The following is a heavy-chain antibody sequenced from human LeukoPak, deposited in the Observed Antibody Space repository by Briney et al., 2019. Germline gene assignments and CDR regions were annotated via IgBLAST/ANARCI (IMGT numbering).Heavy chain of an antibody. D-gene: IGHD3-3*01. CDR1: GGSFSVYY. Sequence: PSETLSLTCAVYGGSFSVYYWSWIRQPPGKGLEWIGEINHSGSTNYNPSLKSRVTISVDTSKNQFSLKLSSVTAADTAVYYCARTFRESYYDFWSGYSTLDYWGQGTLVTVSS. V-gene: IGHV4-34*01. CDR3: ARTFRESYYDFWSGYSTLDY. CDR2: INHSGST. J-gene: IGHJ4*02.